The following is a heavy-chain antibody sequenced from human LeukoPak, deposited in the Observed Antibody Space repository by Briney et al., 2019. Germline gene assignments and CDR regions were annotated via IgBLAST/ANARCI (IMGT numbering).Heavy chain of an antibody. CDR1: GFTFSDYA. Sequence: GGSLRLACAASGFTFSDYAMSWVRQAPGKGLEWVSAISGSGGSTYYADSVKGRFTISRDNSKKTLYLQMNSLRAEDTAVYYCARDGPIRYFDWLRPSYGMDVWGQGTTVTVSS. J-gene: IGHJ6*02. V-gene: IGHV3-23*01. CDR3: ARDGPIRYFDWLRPSYGMDV. CDR2: ISGSGGST. D-gene: IGHD3-9*01.